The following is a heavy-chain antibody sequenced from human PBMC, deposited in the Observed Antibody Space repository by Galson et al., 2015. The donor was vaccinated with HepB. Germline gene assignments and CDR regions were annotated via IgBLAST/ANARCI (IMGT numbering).Heavy chain of an antibody. D-gene: IGHD3-22*01. Sequence: SVKVSCKASGGTFSSYAISWVRQAPGQGLEWMGRIIPILGIENYAQKFQGRVTITADKSTSTAYMELSSLRSEDTAVYYCARDTYDSSGYYDLGWFDPWGQGTLVTVSS. V-gene: IGHV1-69*04. CDR2: IIPILGIE. J-gene: IGHJ5*02. CDR1: GGTFSSYA. CDR3: ARDTYDSSGYYDLGWFDP.